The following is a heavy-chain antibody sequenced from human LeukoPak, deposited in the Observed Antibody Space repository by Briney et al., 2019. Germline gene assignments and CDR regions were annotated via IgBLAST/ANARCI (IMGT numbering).Heavy chain of an antibody. CDR2: IYYSGST. Sequence: SETLSLTCTVSGGSISSYYWSWIRQPPGKGLEWIGYIYYSGSTNYNPSLKSRVTISVDTSKNQFSLKLSSVTAADTAVYYCARARYSYGLHFDYWGQGTLVTVSS. V-gene: IGHV4-59*01. J-gene: IGHJ4*02. CDR1: GGSISSYY. CDR3: ARARYSYGLHFDY. D-gene: IGHD5-18*01.